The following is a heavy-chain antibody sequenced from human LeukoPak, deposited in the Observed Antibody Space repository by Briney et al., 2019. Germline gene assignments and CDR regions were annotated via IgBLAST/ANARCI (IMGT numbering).Heavy chain of an antibody. D-gene: IGHD6-19*01. CDR3: TTVPPLSGWSRY. CDR1: GFTFSSYA. J-gene: IGHJ4*02. Sequence: PGGSLRLSCAASGFTFSSYAMTWVRQAPDRGLEWVSSISGSGDGTNYADSVKGRSTISRENSKNTLYLQMNSLQTEDTAVYYCTTVPPLSGWSRYWGQGTLVTVSS. CDR2: ISGSGDGT. V-gene: IGHV3-23*01.